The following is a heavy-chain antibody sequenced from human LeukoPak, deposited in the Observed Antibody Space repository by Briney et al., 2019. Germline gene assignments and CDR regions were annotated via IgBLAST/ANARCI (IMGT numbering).Heavy chain of an antibody. CDR3: ARVTGYVMEDYFDY. CDR1: GFSFSSYS. Sequence: GGSLRLSCAASGFSFSSYSMNWVRQAPGKGLEWVSYISSSTIYYADSVKGRFTISRDNAKLYLQMNSLRAEDTAVYYCARVTGYVMEDYFDYWGQGTLVTVSS. D-gene: IGHD6-13*01. V-gene: IGHV3-48*01. CDR2: ISSSTI. J-gene: IGHJ4*02.